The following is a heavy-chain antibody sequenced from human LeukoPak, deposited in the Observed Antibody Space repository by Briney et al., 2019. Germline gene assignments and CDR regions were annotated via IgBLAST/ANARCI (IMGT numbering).Heavy chain of an antibody. Sequence: ASVKVSCKASGYTFAAYGISWVRQAPGLGLEWMGSISVYNDYTNYAQKYQDRVTLTTDESTSTAYMELRSLRSDDTAAYYCARRVGAPYTWFDPWGRGTLVTVSS. V-gene: IGHV1-18*04. CDR2: ISVYNDYT. CDR1: GYTFAAYG. J-gene: IGHJ5*02. CDR3: ARRVGAPYTWFDP. D-gene: IGHD1-26*01.